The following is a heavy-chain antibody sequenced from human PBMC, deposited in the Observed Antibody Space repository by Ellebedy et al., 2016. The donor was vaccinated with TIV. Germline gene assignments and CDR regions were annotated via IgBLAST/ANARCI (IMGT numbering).Heavy chain of an antibody. V-gene: IGHV3-11*01. CDR2: ISNSGSTI. J-gene: IGHJ5*02. D-gene: IGHD2-2*01. CDR1: GFIFSDYY. Sequence: GGSLRLSCAASGFIFSDYYMIWIRQAPGKGLEWVSYISNSGSTIYYADSVKDRFTISRDNAKNSLSLLMNSLRAEDTAVYYCARDARFIDQQHNWFDPWGQGTLVTVSS. CDR3: ARDARFIDQQHNWFDP.